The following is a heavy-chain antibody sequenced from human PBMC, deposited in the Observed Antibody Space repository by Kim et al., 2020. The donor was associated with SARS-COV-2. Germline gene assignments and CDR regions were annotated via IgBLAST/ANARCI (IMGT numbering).Heavy chain of an antibody. CDR1: GYTFSNYA. Sequence: ASVKVSCKASGYTFSNYAIHWVRQAPGQRLEWMGWMSTGSGKTKYSQKFQGRVTITRDTSASTAYMELSSLRSEDTAVYFCTRDGGSSYGQLAPWGQGTLVTVSS. J-gene: IGHJ5*02. V-gene: IGHV1-3*04. CDR2: MSTGSGKT. D-gene: IGHD5-18*01. CDR3: TRDGGSSYGQLAP.